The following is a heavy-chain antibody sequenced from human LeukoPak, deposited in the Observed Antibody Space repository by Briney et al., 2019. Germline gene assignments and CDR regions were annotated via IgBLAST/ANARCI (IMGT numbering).Heavy chain of an antibody. CDR1: GFTFSSYA. CDR3: ARVGYSGYDAY. Sequence: GGSLRLSCAASGFTFSSYAMHRVRQAPGKGLEYVSAISSNGGSTYYANSVKGRFTISRDNSKNTLYLQMGSLRAEDMAVYYCARVGYSGYDAYWGQGTLVTVSS. CDR2: ISSNGGST. V-gene: IGHV3-64*01. D-gene: IGHD5-12*01. J-gene: IGHJ4*02.